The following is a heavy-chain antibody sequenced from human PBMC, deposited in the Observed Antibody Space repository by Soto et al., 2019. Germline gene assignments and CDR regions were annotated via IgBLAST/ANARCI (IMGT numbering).Heavy chain of an antibody. CDR3: ARGHSSGYYNYFDY. Sequence: SETLSLTCAVYGGSFSGYYWSWIRQPPGKGLEWIGEINHSGSTNYNPSLKSRVTISVDTSKNQFSLKQSSVTAADTAVYYCARGHSSGYYNYFDYWGQGTLVTVSS. D-gene: IGHD3-22*01. J-gene: IGHJ4*02. V-gene: IGHV4-34*01. CDR2: INHSGST. CDR1: GGSFSGYY.